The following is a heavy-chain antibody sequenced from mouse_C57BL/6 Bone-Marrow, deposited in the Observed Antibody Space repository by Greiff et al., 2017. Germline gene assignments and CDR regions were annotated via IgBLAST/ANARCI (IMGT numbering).Heavy chain of an antibody. CDR2: IYPGSGST. CDR1: GYTFTSYW. V-gene: IGHV1-55*01. D-gene: IGHD2-4*01. Sequence: QVQLQQPGAELVKPGASVKMSCKASGYTFTSYWITWVKQRPGQGLEWIGDIYPGSGSTNYNEKFKSKATLTVDTASSTAYMQLSSLTSEDSAVYYCARGCYDYILDYWGQGTTLTVSS. J-gene: IGHJ2*01. CDR3: ARGCYDYILDY.